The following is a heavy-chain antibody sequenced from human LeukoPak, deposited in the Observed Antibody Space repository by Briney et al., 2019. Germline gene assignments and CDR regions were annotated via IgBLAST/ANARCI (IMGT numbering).Heavy chain of an antibody. CDR3: ARGLQLRGIFDYFDY. CDR2: IYYSGST. Sequence: SQTLSLTCTVSGGSISSGGYYWSWIRQHPGKGLEWIGYIYYSGSTYYNPSLKSRVTISVDTSKNQFSLKLSSVTAADTAVYYCARGLQLRGIFDYFDYWGQGTLVTVSP. J-gene: IGHJ4*02. V-gene: IGHV4-31*03. D-gene: IGHD5-24*01. CDR1: GGSISSGGYY.